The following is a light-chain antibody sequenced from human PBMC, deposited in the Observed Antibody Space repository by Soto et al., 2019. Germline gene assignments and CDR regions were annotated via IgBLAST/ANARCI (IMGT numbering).Light chain of an antibody. V-gene: IGLV2-14*03. CDR2: DVN. Sequence: QSALTQPASVSGSPGQSITISCTGTSSDIGGYNSVSWYQQHPGKAPKLMIYDVNNRPLGVSDRFSGSKSGNTASLTISGLQAEDEAEYFCSSDTSRKTPVFGGGTKLTVL. CDR3: SSDTSRKTPV. CDR1: SSDIGGYNS. J-gene: IGLJ2*01.